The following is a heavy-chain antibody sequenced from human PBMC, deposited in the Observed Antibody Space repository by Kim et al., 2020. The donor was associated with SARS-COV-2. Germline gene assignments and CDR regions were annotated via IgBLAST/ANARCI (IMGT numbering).Heavy chain of an antibody. J-gene: IGHJ3*02. CDR3: ANLWFGELLWPNDAFDI. CDR1: GFTFSSYG. V-gene: IGHV3-30*18. D-gene: IGHD3-10*01. Sequence: GGSLRLSCAASGFTFSSYGMHWVRQAPGKGLEWVAVISYDGSNKYYADSVKGRFTISRDNSKNTLYLQMNSLRAEDTAVYYCANLWFGELLWPNDAFDIWGQGTMVTVSS. CDR2: ISYDGSNK.